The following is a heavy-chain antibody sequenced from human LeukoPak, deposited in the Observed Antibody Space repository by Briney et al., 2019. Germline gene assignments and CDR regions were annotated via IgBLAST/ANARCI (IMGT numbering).Heavy chain of an antibody. V-gene: IGHV4-39*01. Sequence: SDTLSLTCTVSGGSISSSTYYWGWIRQPPGKGLEWIGSIYYSGSTYYNPSLKSRVTISVDTSKNQFSLKLSSVTAADTAVYYCAAVTNPYYYYYYMDVWGKGTTVTISS. CDR1: GGSISSSTYY. D-gene: IGHD4-23*01. J-gene: IGHJ6*03. CDR3: AAVTNPYYYYYYMDV. CDR2: IYYSGST.